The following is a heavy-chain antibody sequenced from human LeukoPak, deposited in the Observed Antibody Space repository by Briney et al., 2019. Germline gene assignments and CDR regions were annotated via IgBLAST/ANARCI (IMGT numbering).Heavy chain of an antibody. Sequence: ASVKVSCKASGYTFTSYDINWVRPAPGQGLEWMGWMNPNSGNTGYAQKFQGRVTMTRNTSISTAYMELSSLRSEDTAVYYCARVFISGSYPSGYWGQGTLVTVS. J-gene: IGHJ4*02. CDR1: GYTFTSYD. D-gene: IGHD1-26*01. CDR3: ARVFISGSYPSGY. CDR2: MNPNSGNT. V-gene: IGHV1-8*01.